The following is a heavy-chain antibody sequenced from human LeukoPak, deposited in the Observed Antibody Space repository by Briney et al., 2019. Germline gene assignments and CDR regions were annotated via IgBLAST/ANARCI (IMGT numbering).Heavy chain of an antibody. D-gene: IGHD6-13*01. CDR1: GGSISSYY. J-gene: IGHJ6*03. Sequence: PSETLSLTCTVSGGSISSYYWSWIRQPAGKGLEWIGRIYTSGSTNYNPSLKSRVTMSVDTSKNQFSLKLSSVTAADTAVYYCAREHSSSWYPTYYYYYYYMDVWGKGTTVTVSS. CDR2: IYTSGST. V-gene: IGHV4-4*07. CDR3: AREHSSSWYPTYYYYYYYMDV.